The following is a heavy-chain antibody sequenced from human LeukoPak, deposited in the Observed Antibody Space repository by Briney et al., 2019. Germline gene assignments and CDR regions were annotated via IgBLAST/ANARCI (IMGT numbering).Heavy chain of an antibody. CDR2: IYSGTT. Sequence: GGSLRLSCTVSGFSVSDNSMSWVRQAPGKGLEWVSFIYSGTTHYSDSVKGRFTISRDNAKNSLYLQMNSLRAEDTAVYYCAKDEVGGHFEYWGQGTLVTVSS. V-gene: IGHV3-53*01. CDR1: GFSVSDNS. J-gene: IGHJ4*02. D-gene: IGHD1-26*01. CDR3: AKDEVGGHFEY.